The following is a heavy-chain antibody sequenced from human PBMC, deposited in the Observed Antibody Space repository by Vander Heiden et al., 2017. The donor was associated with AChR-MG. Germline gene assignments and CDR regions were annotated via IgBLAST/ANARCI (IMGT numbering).Heavy chain of an antibody. D-gene: IGHD4-17*01. CDR1: GFTFSSHA. J-gene: IGHJ3*02. CDR3: ARDRYGDYISDAFDI. Sequence: QVQLVESGGGVVQPGRSLRLSCAASGFTFSSHAMHWVRQAPGKGLEWVAVLSDDGNNNYYADSVKGRFTISRDNSKNTLYLQVNSLRAEDTAVYYCARDRYGDYISDAFDIWGQGTMVTVSS. V-gene: IGHV3-30-3*01. CDR2: LSDDGNNN.